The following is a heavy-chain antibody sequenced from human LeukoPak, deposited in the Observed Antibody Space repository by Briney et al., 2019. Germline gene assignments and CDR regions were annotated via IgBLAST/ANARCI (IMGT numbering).Heavy chain of an antibody. CDR1: GGSISSRNYY. D-gene: IGHD5-18*01. V-gene: IGHV4-39*01. Sequence: SETLSLTCTVSGGSISSRNYYWGWIRQPPGKGLEWIGSIYYGGSTYYNPSLKSRVTISVDTSKNQFSLKLSSVTAPDTAVCYCATRDDTAMAYYYMDVWGKGTTVTVSS. J-gene: IGHJ6*03. CDR3: ATRDDTAMAYYYMDV. CDR2: IYYGGST.